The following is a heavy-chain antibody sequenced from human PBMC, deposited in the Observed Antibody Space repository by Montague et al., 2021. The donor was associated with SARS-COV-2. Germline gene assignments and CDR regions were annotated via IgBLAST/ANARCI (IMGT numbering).Heavy chain of an antibody. Sequence: LSLTCTFSGGSFSSFYWSWFRQPPGKGLEWIGYISDSGSTNYNPSLTSRVTMSVDTSKNQFSLKVNSVTAADTAVYYCARHYSATLPAVYWGQGTLVTVSS. CDR3: ARHYSATLPAVY. CDR1: GGSFSSFY. D-gene: IGHD2-15*01. V-gene: IGHV4-59*08. CDR2: ISDSGST. J-gene: IGHJ4*02.